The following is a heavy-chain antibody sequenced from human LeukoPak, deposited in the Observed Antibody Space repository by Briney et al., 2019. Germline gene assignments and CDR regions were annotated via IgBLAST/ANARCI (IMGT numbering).Heavy chain of an antibody. J-gene: IGHJ4*02. CDR1: GFTLSSHW. D-gene: IGHD6-19*01. CDR2: IKQDGSEQ. CDR3: ARESAGGPDY. V-gene: IGHV3-7*05. Sequence: GRSLRLSCAASGFTLSSHWMSWVRQAPGKGLEWVANIKQDGSEQYYADSVRGRFTISRDNAKNSLYLQMNSLTAEDTAIYYCARESAGGPDYWGQGTLVTVSS.